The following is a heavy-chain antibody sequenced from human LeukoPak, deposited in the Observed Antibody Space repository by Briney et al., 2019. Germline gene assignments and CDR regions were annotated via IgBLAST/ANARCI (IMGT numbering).Heavy chain of an antibody. D-gene: IGHD2-21*02. CDR1: GGSFSGYY. V-gene: IGHV4-34*01. CDR3: AREDPPGTYCGGDCYYYYHGMDV. Sequence: PSETLSLTCTVYGGSFSGYYWSWIRQPPGKGLEWIGEINHSGSTNYNPSLKSRVTISVDTSKNQFSLKLSSVTAADTAVYYCAREDPPGTYCGGDCYYYYHGMDVWGQGTTVTVSS. J-gene: IGHJ6*02. CDR2: INHSGST.